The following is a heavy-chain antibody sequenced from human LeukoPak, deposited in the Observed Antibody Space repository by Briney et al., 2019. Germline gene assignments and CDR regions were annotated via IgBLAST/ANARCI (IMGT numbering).Heavy chain of an antibody. V-gene: IGHV1-69*13. Sequence: ASVKVSCKASGGTFSSYAISWVRQAPGQGLEWMGGIIPIFGTANYAQKFQGRVTITADESTSTAYMELSSLRSEDTAVYYCATERIYWFTPGAQGTLVTVPS. CDR1: GGTFSSYA. CDR2: IIPIFGTA. D-gene: IGHD2-15*01. J-gene: IGHJ5*02. CDR3: ATERIYWFTP.